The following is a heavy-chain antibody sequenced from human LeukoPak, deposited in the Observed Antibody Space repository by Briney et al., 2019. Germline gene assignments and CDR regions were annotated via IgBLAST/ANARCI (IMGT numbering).Heavy chain of an antibody. CDR3: AKHIVTTTRGGFDY. CDR1: GFPFSSYA. CDR2: ISGSGDKT. J-gene: IGHJ4*02. V-gene: IGHV3-23*01. D-gene: IGHD5-12*01. Sequence: GGSLRLSCAASGFPFSSYAMSWVRQAPGKGLEWVSGISGSGDKTYYADSVKGRFTISRDNSKDTLYLQMNSLRAEDTAVYYCAKHIVTTTRGGFDYWGQGTLVTVSS.